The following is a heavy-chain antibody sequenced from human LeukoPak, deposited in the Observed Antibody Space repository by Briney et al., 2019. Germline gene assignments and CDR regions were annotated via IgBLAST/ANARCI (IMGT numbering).Heavy chain of an antibody. V-gene: IGHV3-23*01. J-gene: IGHJ5*02. CDR3: AKVADSSSWYRFDP. CDR1: GFTFSSYA. Sequence: PGGSLRLSCEGSGFTFSSYAMSWVRQAPGKGLEWVSAISGSGGSTYYADSVKGRFTISRDNSKNTLYLQMNSLRAEDTAVYYCAKVADSSSWYRFDPWGQGTLVTVSS. D-gene: IGHD6-13*01. CDR2: ISGSGGST.